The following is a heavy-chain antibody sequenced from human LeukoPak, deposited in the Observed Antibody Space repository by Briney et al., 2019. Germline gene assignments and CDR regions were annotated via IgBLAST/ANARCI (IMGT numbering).Heavy chain of an antibody. CDR3: ARDSGGIRPLQNTYYYGSGREGFDY. J-gene: IGHJ4*02. D-gene: IGHD3-10*01. CDR2: ISAYNGNT. CDR1: GYTFTSYG. Sequence: GASVKVSRKASGYTFTSYGISWVRQAPGQGLEWMGWISAYNGNTNYAQKLQGRVTMTTDTSTSTAYMELRSLRSDDTAVYYCARDSGGIRPLQNTYYYGSGREGFDYWGQGTLVTVSS. V-gene: IGHV1-18*01.